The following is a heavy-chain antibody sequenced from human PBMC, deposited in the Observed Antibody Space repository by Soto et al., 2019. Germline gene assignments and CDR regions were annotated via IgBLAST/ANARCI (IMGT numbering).Heavy chain of an antibody. Sequence: SGPTLVNPTQTLTLTCTFSGFSLSTSGVGVGWIRQPPGKALERLALIYWNDDKRYSPSLKSRLTITKDTSKNQVVLTMTNMDPVDTATYYCAHGGYCSSTSCYYYYYGMDVWGQGTTVTVSS. CDR2: IYWNDDK. V-gene: IGHV2-5*01. CDR1: GFSLSTSGVG. J-gene: IGHJ6*02. CDR3: AHGGYCSSTSCYYYYYGMDV. D-gene: IGHD2-2*01.